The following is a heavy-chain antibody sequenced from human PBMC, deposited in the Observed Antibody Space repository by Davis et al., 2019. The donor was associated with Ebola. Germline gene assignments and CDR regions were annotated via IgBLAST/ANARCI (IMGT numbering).Heavy chain of an antibody. Sequence: PSETLSLTCTVSGGSISSGDYYWSWIRQPPGKGLEWIGYIYYSGSTYYNPSLKSRVTISVDTSKNQFSLKLSSVTAADTAVYYCARAERHDYGDFGYMDVWGKGTTVTVSS. J-gene: IGHJ6*03. CDR1: GGSISSGDYY. V-gene: IGHV4-30-4*01. CDR2: IYYSGST. D-gene: IGHD4-17*01. CDR3: ARAERHDYGDFGYMDV.